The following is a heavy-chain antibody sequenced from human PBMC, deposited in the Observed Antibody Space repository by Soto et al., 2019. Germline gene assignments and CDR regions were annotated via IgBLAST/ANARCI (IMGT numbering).Heavy chain of an antibody. CDR2: ISGSGGST. V-gene: IGHV3-23*01. CDR1: GFTFSTYA. D-gene: IGHD2-15*01. Sequence: PGGSLRLSCAASGFTFSTYAMNWVRQAPGKGLEWVSAISGSGGSTYYADSVKGRFTISRDNSKNTLYLQMNSLRAEDTAVYYCAKDQPYSSVAVGNPIDYWGQGILVTVSS. CDR3: AKDQPYSSVAVGNPIDY. J-gene: IGHJ4*02.